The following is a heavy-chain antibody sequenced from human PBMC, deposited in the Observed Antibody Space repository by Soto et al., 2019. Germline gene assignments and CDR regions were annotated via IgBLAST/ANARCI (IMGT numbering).Heavy chain of an antibody. Sequence: QVQLQQWGAGLLKPSETLSLTCAVYGGSFSGYYWSWIRQPPGKGLEWIGEINHSGSTNYNPSLKSRVTISVDTSKNQFSLKLSSVTAADTAVYYSASGSATVPPFYWGQGTLVTVSS. V-gene: IGHV4-34*01. CDR1: GGSFSGYY. J-gene: IGHJ4*02. CDR2: INHSGST. CDR3: ASGSATVPPFY. D-gene: IGHD2-2*02.